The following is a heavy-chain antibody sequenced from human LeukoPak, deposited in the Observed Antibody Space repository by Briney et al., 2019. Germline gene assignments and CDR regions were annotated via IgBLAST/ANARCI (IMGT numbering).Heavy chain of an antibody. CDR2: ISGSGGST. CDR3: ARERSRRYYYYYGMDV. D-gene: IGHD1-26*01. J-gene: IGHJ6*02. V-gene: IGHV3-23*01. Sequence: GGSLRLSCAASGFTFSSYAMSWVRQAPGKGLEWVSAISGSGGSTYYADSVKGRFTISRDNSKNTLYLQMNSLRAEDTAVYYCARERSRRYYYYYGMDVWGQGTTVTVSS. CDR1: GFTFSSYA.